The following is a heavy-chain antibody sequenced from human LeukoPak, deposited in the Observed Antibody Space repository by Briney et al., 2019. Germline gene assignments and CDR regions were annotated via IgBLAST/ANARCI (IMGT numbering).Heavy chain of an antibody. CDR3: AKGPNYFDS. V-gene: IGHV3-74*01. CDR2: MNSDGSAT. CDR1: GFSFSNYW. J-gene: IGHJ4*02. Sequence: QPGGSLRLSCAASGFSFSNYWMHWVRQAPGKGLVWVTRMNSDGSATYYADSVQGRFTISRDNAKNTLYLQMNSLRAGDTAMYFCAKGPNYFDSWGQGTLVTVSS.